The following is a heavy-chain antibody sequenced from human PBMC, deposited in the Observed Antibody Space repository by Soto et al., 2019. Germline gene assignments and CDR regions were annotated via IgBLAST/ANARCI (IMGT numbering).Heavy chain of an antibody. CDR2: IIPIFGTA. CDR3: ASAHRDYGDPTAYYYYYGMDV. CDR1: GGTFSSYA. D-gene: IGHD4-17*01. J-gene: IGHJ6*02. V-gene: IGHV1-69*06. Sequence: QVQLVQSGAEVKKPGSSVKVSCKASGGTFSSYAISWVRQAPGQGLEWMGGIIPIFGTANYAQKFQGRVTITADKSTSTAYMELSSRRSEDTAVYYCASAHRDYGDPTAYYYYYGMDVWGQGTTVTVSS.